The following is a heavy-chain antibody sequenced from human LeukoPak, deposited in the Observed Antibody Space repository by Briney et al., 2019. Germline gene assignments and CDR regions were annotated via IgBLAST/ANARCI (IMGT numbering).Heavy chain of an antibody. CDR2: IYYSGST. D-gene: IGHD6-19*01. CDR3: ARGQWLAEDAFDI. Sequence: SETLSLTCTVSGGSISSYFWSWIRQSPGKGLEWIGYIYYSGSTNYNPSLKSRVTISVDTSKNQFSLKLSSVTAADTAVYYCARGQWLAEDAFDIWGQGTMVTVSS. J-gene: IGHJ3*02. V-gene: IGHV4-59*01. CDR1: GGSISSYF.